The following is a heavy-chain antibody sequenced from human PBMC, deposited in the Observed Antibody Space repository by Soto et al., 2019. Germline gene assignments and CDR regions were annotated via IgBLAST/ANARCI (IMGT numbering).Heavy chain of an antibody. Sequence: QVQLQQWGAGLLKPSETLSLTCGVYGESLNNYYWTWIRQPPGKGLEWIGEINHSGGTNNNPSLKSRDTISVDTSKNEFTLNLRSVTAADMGVYCADASIVEVVGALRYYYYMDVWGKGTTVTVSS. V-gene: IGHV4-34*02. D-gene: IGHD2-2*01. J-gene: IGHJ6*03. CDR3: DASIVEVVGALRYYYYMDV. CDR2: INHSGGT. CDR1: GESLNNYY.